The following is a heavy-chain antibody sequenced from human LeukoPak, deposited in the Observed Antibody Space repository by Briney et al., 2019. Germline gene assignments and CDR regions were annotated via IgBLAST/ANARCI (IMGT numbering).Heavy chain of an antibody. Sequence: GESLRISCKGSGYSFTSYWISWVRQMPGKGLEWMGRIDPSDSYTNYSPSFQGHVTISADKSISTAYLQWSSLKASDTAMYYCARPVTSSWYVGAFDIWGQGTMVTVSS. CDR1: GYSFTSYW. J-gene: IGHJ3*02. V-gene: IGHV5-10-1*01. CDR3: ARPVTSSWYVGAFDI. CDR2: IDPSDSYT. D-gene: IGHD6-13*01.